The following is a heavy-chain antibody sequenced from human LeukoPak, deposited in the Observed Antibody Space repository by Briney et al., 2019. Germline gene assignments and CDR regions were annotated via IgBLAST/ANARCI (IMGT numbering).Heavy chain of an antibody. CDR3: ARRAGAYSHPYDY. CDR2: INWNGGST. V-gene: IGHV3-20*04. Sequence: PSETLSLTCAVYGGSFSGYYWSWIRQPPGKGLEWVSGINWNGGSTGYADSVKGRFTISRDNAKKSLYLQMNSLRAEDTAVYYCARRAGAYSHPYDYWGQGTLVTVSS. D-gene: IGHD4/OR15-4a*01. J-gene: IGHJ4*02. CDR1: GGSFSGYY.